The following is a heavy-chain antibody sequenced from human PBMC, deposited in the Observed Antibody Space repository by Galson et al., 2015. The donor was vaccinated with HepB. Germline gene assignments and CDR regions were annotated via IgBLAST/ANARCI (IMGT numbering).Heavy chain of an antibody. D-gene: IGHD3-10*01. CDR3: ARDSSWAFDF. CDR1: GFTFSAYT. CDR2: ISTSGEIT. Sequence: SLRLSCAASGFTFSAYTMNWVRQAPGKGLEWVSYISTSGEITLYADSVKGRFTISRDNAKNSLYLQMNSLRAEDTAMYYCARDSSWAFDFWGQGTLVTVSS. V-gene: IGHV3-48*01. J-gene: IGHJ4*02.